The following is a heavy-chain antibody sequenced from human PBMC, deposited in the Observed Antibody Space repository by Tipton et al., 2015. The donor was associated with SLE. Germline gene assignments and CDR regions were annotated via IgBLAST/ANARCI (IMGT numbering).Heavy chain of an antibody. V-gene: IGHV3-64*01. CDR3: ARGGFGGSLRYDMDV. CDR2: INNKGDRT. J-gene: IGHJ6*02. CDR1: GFIFSSYG. Sequence: SLRLSCAASGFIFSSYGMHWVRQAPGKGLEYVSGINNKGDRTYYTNSVRDRFTISRDNSKNTLYLQMGSLRTEDVAVYYCARGGFGGSLRYDMDVWGQGTTVTVSS. D-gene: IGHD3-16*01.